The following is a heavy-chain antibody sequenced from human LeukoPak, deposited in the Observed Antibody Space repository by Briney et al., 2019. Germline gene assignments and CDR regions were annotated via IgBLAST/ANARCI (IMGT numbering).Heavy chain of an antibody. CDR2: INHSGST. Sequence: PSETLSLTCAVYGGSFSGYYWSWIRQPPGKGLEWIGEINHSGSTNYNPSLKSRVTISVDTSKNQFSLKLSSVTAADTAVYYCARIPGYYDSSGSDYWGQGTLVTVSS. D-gene: IGHD3-22*01. V-gene: IGHV4-34*01. CDR3: ARIPGYYDSSGSDY. CDR1: GGSFSGYY. J-gene: IGHJ4*02.